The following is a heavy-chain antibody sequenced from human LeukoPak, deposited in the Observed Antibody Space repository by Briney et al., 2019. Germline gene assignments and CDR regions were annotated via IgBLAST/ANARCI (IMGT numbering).Heavy chain of an antibody. V-gene: IGHV4-61*02. CDR3: THSSGYYGGFDP. CDR1: GGSISSGSYY. D-gene: IGHD3-22*01. Sequence: SETLSLTCTVSGGSISSGSYYWSWIRQPAVKGLEWIGRIYTSGSTNYNPSLKSRVTISVDTSKNQFSLKLSSVTAADTAVCYCTHSSGYYGGFDPWGQGTLVTVSS. CDR2: IYTSGST. J-gene: IGHJ5*02.